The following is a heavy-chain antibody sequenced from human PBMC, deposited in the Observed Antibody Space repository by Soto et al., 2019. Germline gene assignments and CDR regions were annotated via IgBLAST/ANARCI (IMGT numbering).Heavy chain of an antibody. CDR2: IAHDGHT. J-gene: IGHJ4*02. CDR3: AGGRDYDY. Sequence: SETPSLTWAFSCGSSTTSFLWTWVRQFPGRGLEWIGEIAHDGHTNYNPSLSGRVTMSVDLSNSQFSLNVASVNAADTAVYFCAGGRDYDYWGKGNLGTGS. CDR1: CGSSTTSFL. V-gene: IGHV4-4*02. D-gene: IGHD4-17*01.